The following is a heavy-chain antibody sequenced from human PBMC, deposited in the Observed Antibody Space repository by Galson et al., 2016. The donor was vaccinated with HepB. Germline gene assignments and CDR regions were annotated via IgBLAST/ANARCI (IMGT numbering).Heavy chain of an antibody. CDR3: ATGGVTLPGWLDP. V-gene: IGHV1-69*13. J-gene: IGHJ5*02. D-gene: IGHD3-10*01. Sequence: SVKVSCKASGGTFSNYAINWVRQAPGQGLEWVGGIIPIFGTPDYAQKFQGRLTITAGESTSTAYMELSSLRSEDTAIYFCATGGVTLPGWLDPWGQGTLVTVSS. CDR1: GGTFSNYA. CDR2: IIPIFGTP.